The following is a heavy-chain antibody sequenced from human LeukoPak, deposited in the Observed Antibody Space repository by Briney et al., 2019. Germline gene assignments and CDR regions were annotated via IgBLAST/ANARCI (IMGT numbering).Heavy chain of an antibody. D-gene: IGHD4-17*01. V-gene: IGHV3-21*01. CDR3: AKYPDGDSAPSDY. Sequence: PGGSLRLSCAASGFTFSSYSMNWVRQAPGKGLEWVSSISSSSSYIYYADSVKGRFTISRDNAKNSLYLQMNSLRAEDTAVYYCAKYPDGDSAPSDYWGQGTLVTVSS. CDR2: ISSSSSYI. J-gene: IGHJ4*02. CDR1: GFTFSSYS.